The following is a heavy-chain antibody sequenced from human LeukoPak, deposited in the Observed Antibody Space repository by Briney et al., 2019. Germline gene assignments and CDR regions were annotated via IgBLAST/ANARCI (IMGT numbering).Heavy chain of an antibody. CDR1: GGSISSSSYY. CDR3: ASRYYYDSSGYSAELDY. D-gene: IGHD3-22*01. V-gene: IGHV4-39*07. Sequence: SETLSLTCTVSGGSISSSSYYWGWIRQPPGKGLEWIGSIYYSGSTYYNPSLKSRVTISVDTSKNQFSLKLSSVTAADTAVYYCASRYYYDSSGYSAELDYWGQGTLVTVSS. J-gene: IGHJ4*02. CDR2: IYYSGST.